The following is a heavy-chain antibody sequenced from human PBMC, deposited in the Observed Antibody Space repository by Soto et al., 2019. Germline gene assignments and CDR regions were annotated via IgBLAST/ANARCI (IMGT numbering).Heavy chain of an antibody. D-gene: IGHD2-15*01. CDR3: AKTCRYCSDDSQWS. V-gene: IGHV3-23*01. J-gene: IGHJ4*01. CDR2: ISTSGAIT. Sequence: VQLLESGGGLVQPGGSLRLSCTASRFTFRSYALSWVRQARVQGLGWVSAISTSGAITYYAESVRGRLTISRDDSKNTLYLKMTCLRAEDTAVYYCAKTCRYCSDDSQWSGGHGTLVTVSS. CDR1: RFTFRSYA.